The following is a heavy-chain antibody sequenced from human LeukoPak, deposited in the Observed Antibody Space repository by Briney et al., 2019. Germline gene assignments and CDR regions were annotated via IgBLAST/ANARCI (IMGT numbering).Heavy chain of an antibody. CDR1: GFTFSSYG. V-gene: IGHV3-30*02. CDR3: AKDQSWAAAGSFDY. Sequence: PGGSLRLSCAASGFTFSSYGMHWVRQAPGKGLEWVAFIRYDGSNKYYADSVKGRFTISKDNSKNTLYLQMNSLRAEDTAVYYCAKDQSWAAAGSFDYWGQGTLVTVSS. CDR2: IRYDGSNK. D-gene: IGHD6-13*01. J-gene: IGHJ4*02.